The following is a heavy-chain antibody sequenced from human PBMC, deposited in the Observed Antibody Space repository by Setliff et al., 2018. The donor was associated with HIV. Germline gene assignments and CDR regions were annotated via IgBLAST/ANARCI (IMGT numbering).Heavy chain of an antibody. CDR3: ARDQAAAGSFGWLDP. Sequence: ASVKVSCKASGGTFSSYTISWVRQAPGQGLEWMGGIITIFDTTHYAQNFQGRLTSTADVSTSTAYMELSGLRSDDTAVYYCARDQAAAGSFGWLDPWGQGALVTVSS. CDR2: IITIFDTT. D-gene: IGHD6-13*01. CDR1: GGTFSSYT. V-gene: IGHV1-69*13. J-gene: IGHJ5*02.